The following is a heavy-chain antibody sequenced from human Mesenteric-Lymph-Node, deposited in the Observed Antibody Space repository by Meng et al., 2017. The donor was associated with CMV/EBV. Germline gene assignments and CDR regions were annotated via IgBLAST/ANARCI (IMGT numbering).Heavy chain of an antibody. J-gene: IGHJ2*01. D-gene: IGHD6-19*01. CDR3: ARDPRLGLIAVAVQGYFDL. CDR2: TYYRSKWNN. V-gene: IGHV6-1*01. CDR1: NSAA. Sequence: NSAAWNWIRQSPSRGLEWLGRTYYRSKWNNDYAVSVKSRITINPDTSKNQFSLQLNSVTPEDTAVYYCARDPRLGLIAVAVQGYFDLWGRGTLVTVSS.